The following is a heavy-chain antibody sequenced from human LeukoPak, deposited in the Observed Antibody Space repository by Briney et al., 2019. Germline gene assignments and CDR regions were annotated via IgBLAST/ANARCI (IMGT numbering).Heavy chain of an antibody. D-gene: IGHD6-6*01. Sequence: SGTLSLTCTVSGGSISSYYWSWIRQPPGKGLEWIGYIYYSGSTNYNPSLKSRVTISVDTSKNQLSLKLSSVTAADTAVYYCARLQGGSSSPEDYYYGMDVWGQGTTVTVSS. CDR1: GGSISSYY. J-gene: IGHJ6*02. CDR2: IYYSGST. V-gene: IGHV4-59*08. CDR3: ARLQGGSSSPEDYYYGMDV.